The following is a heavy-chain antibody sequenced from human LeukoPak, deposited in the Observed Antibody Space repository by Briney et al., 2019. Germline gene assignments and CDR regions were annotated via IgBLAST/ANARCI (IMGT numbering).Heavy chain of an antibody. J-gene: IGHJ3*02. CDR3: ARVWSSWYINDAFDI. CDR1: GYTFTSYG. Sequence: ASVKVSCKASGYTFTSYGISWVRQVPGQGLEWMGWISAYNGNTNYAQKLQGRVTMTTDTSTSTAYMELRSLRSDDTVVYYCARVWSSWYINDAFDIWGQGTMVTVSS. V-gene: IGHV1-18*01. D-gene: IGHD6-13*01. CDR2: ISAYNGNT.